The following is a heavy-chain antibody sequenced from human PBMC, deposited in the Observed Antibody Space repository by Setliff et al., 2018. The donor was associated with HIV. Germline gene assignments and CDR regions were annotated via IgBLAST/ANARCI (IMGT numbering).Heavy chain of an antibody. D-gene: IGHD3-10*01. Sequence: PGGSLRLSCAASGITVSSNYMSWVRQAPGTGLEWVSVIYSGGSTYYADSVKGRFTISRDNSKNTLYLQMNSLRVKDTAVYYCARGRTGVTAPLHWGQGTLVTVSS. CDR1: GITVSSNY. CDR3: ARGRTGVTAPLH. CDR2: IYSGGST. V-gene: IGHV3-53*01. J-gene: IGHJ4*02.